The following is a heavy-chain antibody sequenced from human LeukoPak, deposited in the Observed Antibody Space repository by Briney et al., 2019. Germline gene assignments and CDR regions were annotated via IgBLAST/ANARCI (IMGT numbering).Heavy chain of an antibody. J-gene: IGHJ4*02. CDR2: ISYDGSNK. D-gene: IGHD3-9*01. V-gene: IGHV3-30*18. CDR3: AKDRVFDWLLGLVDY. Sequence: GRSLRLSCAASGFTFSSYGMHWVRQAPGKGLEWVAVISYDGSNKYYADSVKGQFTISRDNSKNTLYLQMNSLRAEDTAVYYCAKDRVFDWLLGLVDYWGQGTLVTVSS. CDR1: GFTFSSYG.